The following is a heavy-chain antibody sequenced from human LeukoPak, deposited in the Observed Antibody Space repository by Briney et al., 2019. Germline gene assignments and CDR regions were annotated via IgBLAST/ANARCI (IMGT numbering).Heavy chain of an antibody. J-gene: IGHJ6*03. CDR1: GGTFSSYT. V-gene: IGHV1-69*06. Sequence: SVKVSCTASGGTFSSYTISWVRQAPGQGLEWMGEIIPIFGTANYAQKFQDRVTITADKSTSTAYMELSSLRSEDTAVYYCARQGPTYYDSSGYYYAEDYYMDVWGKGTTVTVSS. CDR3: ARQGPTYYDSSGYYYAEDYYMDV. CDR2: IIPIFGTA. D-gene: IGHD3-22*01.